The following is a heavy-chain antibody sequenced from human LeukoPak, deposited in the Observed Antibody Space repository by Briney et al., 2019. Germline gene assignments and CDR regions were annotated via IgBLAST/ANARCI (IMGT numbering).Heavy chain of an antibody. CDR3: ARAVSGRFDY. CDR2: INHSGST. V-gene: IGHV4-34*01. Sequence: SETLSLTCAVYGGSFSGYYWSWIRQPPGKGLEWIGEINHSGSTNYNPSLKSRVTISVDTSKNQFSLKLSSVTAADAAIYYCARAVSGRFDYWGQGTLVTVSS. CDR1: GGSFSGYY. J-gene: IGHJ4*02. D-gene: IGHD6-19*01.